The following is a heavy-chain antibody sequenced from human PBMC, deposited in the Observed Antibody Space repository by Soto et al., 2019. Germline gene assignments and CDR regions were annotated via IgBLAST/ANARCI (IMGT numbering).Heavy chain of an antibody. CDR3: AHIPKYYQYGWFDP. D-gene: IGHD3-16*01. V-gene: IGHV2-5*02. CDR1: GFSLTTRGVG. Sequence: QITLKESGPTLVKPTQTLTLTCTFSGFSLTTRGVGVGWIRQPPGKALECLALIYWDDDKRYSPSLQSRLSITKDTPQNQVVLTMTNVDPVDTDTYYCAHIPKYYQYGWFDPWGQGTLVSVS. J-gene: IGHJ5*02. CDR2: IYWDDDK.